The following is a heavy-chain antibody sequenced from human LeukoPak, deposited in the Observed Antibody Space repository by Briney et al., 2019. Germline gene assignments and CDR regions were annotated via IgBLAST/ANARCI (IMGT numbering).Heavy chain of an antibody. J-gene: IGHJ3*02. CDR2: ISSSGGTI. CDR1: GFAFTDYY. CDR3: ARMEMADPRSDAFDI. V-gene: IGHV3-11*01. Sequence: GGSLRLSCAASGFAFTDYYMAWIRQAPGGGLEWVSHISSSGGTIYYADSVKGRFTISRDSAKKSLYLQMSSLRAEDTAIYYCARMEMADPRSDAFDIWGQGTTVTVSS. D-gene: IGHD5-24*01.